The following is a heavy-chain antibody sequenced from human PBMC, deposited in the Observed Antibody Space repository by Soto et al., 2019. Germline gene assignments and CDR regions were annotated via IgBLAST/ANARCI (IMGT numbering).Heavy chain of an antibody. CDR2: FYDLDGT. D-gene: IGHD4-4*01. J-gene: IGHJ3*01. Sequence: GGSLRLSCAVSGLTVSGKKYVAWVRQAPGKGLEWVSGFYDLDGTYYADSLRGRFTTSGDSSRTIVYLQMNGLRPEDTAVYYCATWHLQEHAYDVWGQGTTVTVSS. CDR1: GLTVSGKKY. V-gene: IGHV3-53*01. CDR3: ATWHLQEHAYDV.